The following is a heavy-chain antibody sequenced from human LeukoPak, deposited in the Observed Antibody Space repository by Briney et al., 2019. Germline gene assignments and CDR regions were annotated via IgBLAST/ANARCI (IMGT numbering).Heavy chain of an antibody. CDR1: GGTFSSYA. J-gene: IGHJ4*02. D-gene: IGHD4-23*01. V-gene: IGHV1-69*10. Sequence: ASVKVSCKASGGTFSSYAISWVRQAPRQGLEWMGWIIPILGIANYAQKFQGRVTITADKSTSIAYMELSSLRSEDTAVYYCATPLNYGGNSDYWGQGTLVTVSS. CDR3: ATPLNYGGNSDY. CDR2: IIPILGIA.